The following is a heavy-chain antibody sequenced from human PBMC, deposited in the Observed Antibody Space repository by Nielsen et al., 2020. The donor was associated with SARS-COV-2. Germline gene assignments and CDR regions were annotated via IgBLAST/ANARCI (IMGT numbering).Heavy chain of an antibody. CDR1: GFTFDDYA. CDR3: AKKFGINWNYDY. V-gene: IGHV3-9*01. Sequence: SLKISCAASGFTFDDYAMHWVRQAPGKGLEWVSAISSNSGNIGYAASVKGRFTISRDNAKNTVDLQMNSLTADDTAVYYCAKKFGINWNYDYWGQGTLVTVSS. J-gene: IGHJ4*02. CDR2: ISSNSGNI. D-gene: IGHD1-7*01.